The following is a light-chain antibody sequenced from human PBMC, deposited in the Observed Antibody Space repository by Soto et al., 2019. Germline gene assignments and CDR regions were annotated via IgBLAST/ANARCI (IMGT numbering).Light chain of an antibody. CDR2: KAS. V-gene: IGKV1-5*03. CDR3: QQYNSYLT. J-gene: IGKJ1*01. Sequence: DIQMTQSPSTLSASVGDRVTITCRASQSISSWWAWYQQKPGKAPKLLIYKASSLESGVPSRFSGSVSGTEFTLTISSLQPDDFATYYCQQYNSYLTFGQGTKMEIK. CDR1: QSISSW.